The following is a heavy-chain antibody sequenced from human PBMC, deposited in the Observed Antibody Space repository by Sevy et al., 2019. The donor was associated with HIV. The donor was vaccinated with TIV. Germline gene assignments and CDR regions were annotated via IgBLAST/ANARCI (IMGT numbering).Heavy chain of an antibody. CDR1: GYTLTKLD. Sequence: ASVKVSCKVSGYTLTKLDMHWVRQAPGKGLEWMGGFDPEDGDTFYAQKFQGRVTMTEDTSTDTAYMELSSLRSEDTAVYYCTTMEYYHNIIGSSSGDYWCQGTLVTVSS. J-gene: IGHJ4*02. D-gene: IGHD3-22*01. CDR2: FDPEDGDT. CDR3: TTMEYYHNIIGSSSGDY. V-gene: IGHV1-24*01.